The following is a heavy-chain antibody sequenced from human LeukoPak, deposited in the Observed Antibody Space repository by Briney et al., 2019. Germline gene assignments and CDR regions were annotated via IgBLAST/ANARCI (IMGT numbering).Heavy chain of an antibody. Sequence: PGGSLRLSCAASGFSVSSNYMSWVRQAPGKGLEWVSVIYNGGSTSHADSVKGRFTISRDNSKNTLYLQMNSLRAEDTAVYYCAREGQVVVRGLITHYYFDYWGQGTLVTVSS. V-gene: IGHV3-53*01. CDR2: IYNGGST. D-gene: IGHD3-10*01. CDR1: GFSVSSNY. J-gene: IGHJ4*02. CDR3: AREGQVVVRGLITHYYFDY.